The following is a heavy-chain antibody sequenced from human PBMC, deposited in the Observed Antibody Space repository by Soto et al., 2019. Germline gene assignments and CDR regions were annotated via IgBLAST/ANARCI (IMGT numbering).Heavy chain of an antibody. CDR1: GGSFSGYY. CDR2: INHSGST. Sequence: PSETLSLTCAVYGGSFSGYYWSWIRQPPGKGLEWIGEINHSGSTNYNPSLKSRVTISVDTSKNQFSLKLSSVTAADTAVYYCARGDFISSGYPYYFDYWGQGTLVTVSS. CDR3: ARGDFISSGYPYYFDY. J-gene: IGHJ4*02. D-gene: IGHD3-22*01. V-gene: IGHV4-34*01.